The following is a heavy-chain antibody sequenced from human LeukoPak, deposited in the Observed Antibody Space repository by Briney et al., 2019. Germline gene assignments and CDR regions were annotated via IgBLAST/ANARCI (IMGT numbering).Heavy chain of an antibody. D-gene: IGHD3-3*01. CDR3: ARGGYYDFWSGYSMNWFDP. CDR1: GGSISSYY. CDR2: IYYSGST. J-gene: IGHJ5*02. V-gene: IGHV4-59*12. Sequence: PSETLSLTCTVSGGSISSYYWSWIRQPPGKGLEWIGYIYYSGSTNYNPSLKSRVTISVDTSKNQFSLKLSSVTAADTAVYYCARGGYYDFWSGYSMNWFDPWGQGTLVTVSS.